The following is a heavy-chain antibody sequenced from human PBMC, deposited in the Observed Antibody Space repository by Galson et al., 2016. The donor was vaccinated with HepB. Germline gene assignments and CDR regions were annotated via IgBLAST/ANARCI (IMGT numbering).Heavy chain of an antibody. CDR3: AHVRGYSYGHCFDY. CDR1: TFSFSSSGMG. D-gene: IGHD5-18*01. Sequence: PALVKPTQTLTLTCTFSTFSFSSSGMGVGWIRQPPGKALEWLALVYWNDDKRYSPSLKSRLATTEDTSKNQVVLTMVNMDPLDTATYYCAHVRGYSYGHCFDYWGQGILVTVSS. V-gene: IGHV2-5*01. J-gene: IGHJ4*02. CDR2: VYWNDDK.